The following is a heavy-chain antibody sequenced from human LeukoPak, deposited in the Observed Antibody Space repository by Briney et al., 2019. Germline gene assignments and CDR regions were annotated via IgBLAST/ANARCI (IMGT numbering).Heavy chain of an antibody. J-gene: IGHJ4*02. CDR2: INHGGGT. CDR3: ARVGFLEWLSLLYSFDY. Sequence: SETLSLTCAVYGGSFSGYYWSWIRQAPGKGLEWIGEINHGGGTNYNPSVKSRVTISVDTSKNHISQTQSSVTPANTAVYYCARVGFLEWLSLLYSFDYWGQGHLVTVSS. V-gene: IGHV4-34*01. D-gene: IGHD3-3*01. CDR1: GGSFSGYY.